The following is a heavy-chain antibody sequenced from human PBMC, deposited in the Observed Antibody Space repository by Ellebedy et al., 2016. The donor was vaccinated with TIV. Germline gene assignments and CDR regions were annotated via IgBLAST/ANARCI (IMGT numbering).Heavy chain of an antibody. J-gene: IGHJ3*02. D-gene: IGHD1-26*01. Sequence: AASVKVSCKASGYTFTGYYMHWVRQAPGQGLEWMGWINPNSGGTNYAQKFQGRVTMTRDTSISTAYMELSRLRSDDTAVYYCARTRGGAHYAFDIWGQGTMVTVSS. CDR3: ARTRGGAHYAFDI. CDR1: GYTFTGYY. V-gene: IGHV1-2*02. CDR2: INPNSGGT.